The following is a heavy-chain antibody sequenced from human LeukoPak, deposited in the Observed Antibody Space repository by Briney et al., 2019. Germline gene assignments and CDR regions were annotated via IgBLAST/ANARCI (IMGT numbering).Heavy chain of an antibody. Sequence: GGSLRLSCAASGFTFSSYAMHWVRQAPGKGLEWGAVISYDGSNKYYADSVKGRFTISRDNSKNSLYLQMNSLRAEDTAVYYCARGYDDGEAPFDYWGQGTLATVSS. V-gene: IGHV3-30-3*01. D-gene: IGHD4-17*01. CDR1: GFTFSSYA. CDR3: ARGYDDGEAPFDY. J-gene: IGHJ4*02. CDR2: ISYDGSNK.